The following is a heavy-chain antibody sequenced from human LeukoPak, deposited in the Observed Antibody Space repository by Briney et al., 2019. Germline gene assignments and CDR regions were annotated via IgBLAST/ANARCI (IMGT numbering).Heavy chain of an antibody. V-gene: IGHV3-53*01. CDR3: ARRAGDYSHPYDY. D-gene: IGHD3-22*01. Sequence: PGGSLRLSCAASGLTVSSNCMSWVRQAPGKGLEWVSFIYSGGNTYYAGSVKGRFTISRDNSKNTVHLQMNSLRAEDTAVYYCARRAGDYSHPYDYWGQGTLVTVSS. CDR2: IYSGGNT. CDR1: GLTVSSNC. J-gene: IGHJ4*02.